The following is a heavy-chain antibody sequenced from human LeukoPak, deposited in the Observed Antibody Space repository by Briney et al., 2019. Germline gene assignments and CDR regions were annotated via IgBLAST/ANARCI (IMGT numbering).Heavy chain of an antibody. D-gene: IGHD6-13*01. CDR1: GFTFSDYY. CDR2: ISSSGSTI. J-gene: IGHJ5*02. V-gene: IGHV3-11*01. CDR3: AKSGYSSSWSNAAVYNWFDP. Sequence: GGSLRLSCAASGFTFSDYYMSWIRQAPGKGLEWVSYISSSGSTIYYADSVKGRFTISRDNAKNSLYLQMNSLRAEDTAVYYCAKSGYSSSWSNAAVYNWFDPWGQGTLVTVSS.